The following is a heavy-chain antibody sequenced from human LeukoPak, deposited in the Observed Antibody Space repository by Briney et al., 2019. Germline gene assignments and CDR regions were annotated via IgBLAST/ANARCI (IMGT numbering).Heavy chain of an antibody. CDR1: GFTFSGYS. V-gene: IGHV3-74*01. CDR2: INTDGSTT. D-gene: IGHD3-10*01. CDR3: ARNFYYGHDY. J-gene: IGHJ4*02. Sequence: GGSQRLSCAASGFTFSGYSMHWVRQAPGKGLVWVSRINTDGSTTTYADSVKGRFTISRDNAKNTLYLQMSSLRAEDTAVYFCARNFYYGHDYWGQGTLVTVSS.